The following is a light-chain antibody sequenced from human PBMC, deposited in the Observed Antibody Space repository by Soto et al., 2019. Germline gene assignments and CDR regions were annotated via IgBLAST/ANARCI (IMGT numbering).Light chain of an antibody. CDR2: KAS. CDR1: RRVKSW. CDR3: QQYEFYWT. J-gene: IGKJ1*01. Sequence: DIQLTRSLSTLSASVGARVTILGRPSRRVKSWLAWYHQKPGKAPKLRTYKASGLESGVPSRFSGSGSGTEFSLTISSLQPDDFATYYCQQYEFYWTFGQGTKVEI. V-gene: IGKV1-5*03.